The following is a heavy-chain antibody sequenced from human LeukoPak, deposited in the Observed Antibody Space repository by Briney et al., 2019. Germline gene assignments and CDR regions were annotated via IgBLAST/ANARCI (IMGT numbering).Heavy chain of an antibody. J-gene: IGHJ4*02. V-gene: IGHV4-59*08. Sequence: SETLSLTCTVSGGSISSYYWSWIRQPPGKGLEWIGYIYYSGSTYYNPSLKSRVTISVDTSKNQFSLKLSSVTAADTAVYYCASLVDTAMAIDYWGQGTLVTVSS. CDR3: ASLVDTAMAIDY. CDR2: IYYSGST. D-gene: IGHD5-18*01. CDR1: GGSISSYY.